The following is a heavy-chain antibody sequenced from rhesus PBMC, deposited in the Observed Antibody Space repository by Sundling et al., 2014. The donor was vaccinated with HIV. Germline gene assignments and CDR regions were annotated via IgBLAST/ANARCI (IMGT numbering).Heavy chain of an antibody. CDR3: VREVWETFGRDVRTYGLDY. CDR1: GGSFSAYY. V-gene: IGHV4-173*01. D-gene: IGHD3-3*01. Sequence: QVQLQESGPGLVKPSETLSLTCAVSGGSFSAYYWGWIRQSPGKGLEWIGRISGSDGSTDYNPSLKNRVIFSRDTSTNQFSLKLNSVTAADTAVYYCVREVWETFGRDVRTYGLDYWGQGVVVTVSS. CDR2: ISGSDGST. J-gene: IGHJ6*01.